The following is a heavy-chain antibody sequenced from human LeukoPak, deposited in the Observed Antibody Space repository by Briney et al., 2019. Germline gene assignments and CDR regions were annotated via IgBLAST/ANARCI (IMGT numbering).Heavy chain of an antibody. Sequence: GGSLRLSCAASGFSFSDQYMSWIRQAPGKGLEWVSYISGSGSSKYYADSVKGRFTISRDNAKNSLYLQMNGLTAEDTAVYYCVRPHYYGLLDPWGQETLVTVSS. J-gene: IGHJ5*02. CDR1: GFSFSDQY. D-gene: IGHD3-10*01. V-gene: IGHV3-11*04. CDR2: ISGSGSSK. CDR3: VRPHYYGLLDP.